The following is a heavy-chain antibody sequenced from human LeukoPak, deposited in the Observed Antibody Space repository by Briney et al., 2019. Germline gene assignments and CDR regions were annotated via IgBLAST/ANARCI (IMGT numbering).Heavy chain of an antibody. J-gene: IGHJ6*03. Sequence: SVKVSCKASGGTFSSYAISWVRQAPGQGLEWMGRINPIFGTANYAQKFQGRVTITTDESTSTAYMELSSLRSEDTAVYYCARDHLVAGRYYYYYYMDVWGKGTTVTVSS. CDR2: INPIFGTA. CDR3: ARDHLVAGRYYYYYYMDV. V-gene: IGHV1-69*05. CDR1: GGTFSSYA. D-gene: IGHD6-19*01.